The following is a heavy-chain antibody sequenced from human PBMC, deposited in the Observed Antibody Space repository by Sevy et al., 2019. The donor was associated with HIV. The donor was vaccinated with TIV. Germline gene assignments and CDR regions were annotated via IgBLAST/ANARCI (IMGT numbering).Heavy chain of an antibody. Sequence: SETLSLTCIVSGGSITSLYWNWIRQPPGKGLEWIANIYYNGHINYNPSLKSRVTLSLDMSKNQFSLRLSSVTAADTAMYYCAGENAWGRGYSWGQGTLVTVSS. D-gene: IGHD1-26*01. J-gene: IGHJ4*02. CDR2: IYYNGHI. V-gene: IGHV4-59*08. CDR1: GGSITSLY. CDR3: AGENAWGRGYS.